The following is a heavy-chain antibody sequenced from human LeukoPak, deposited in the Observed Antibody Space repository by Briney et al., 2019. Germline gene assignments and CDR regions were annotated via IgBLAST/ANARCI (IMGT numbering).Heavy chain of an antibody. CDR2: IYSGGST. CDR1: GFTVSSNY. V-gene: IGHV3-66*02. J-gene: IGHJ3*02. D-gene: IGHD2-2*01. Sequence: GGSLRLSCAASGFTVSSNYMSWVRQAPGKGLEWVSVIYSGGSTYYADSVKGRFTISRDNSKNTLYLQMNSLRAEDTAVYYCARDGRYCSGTSCLEAFDIWGQGTMVTVSS. CDR3: ARDGRYCSGTSCLEAFDI.